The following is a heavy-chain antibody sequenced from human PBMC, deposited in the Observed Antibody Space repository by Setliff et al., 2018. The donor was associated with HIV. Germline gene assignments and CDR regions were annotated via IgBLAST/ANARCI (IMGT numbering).Heavy chain of an antibody. CDR2: IWHDGSNK. D-gene: IGHD6-13*01. J-gene: IGHJ4*02. Sequence: LRLSCAASGFPFSSFAMHWVRQAPGKGLEWVAVIWHDGSNKYYADSVKGRFTISRDNSKNTLYLQMNGLRAEDTAVYYCAKDRHAAAGTGGFDFWGQGTLVTVSS. V-gene: IGHV3-33*06. CDR3: AKDRHAAAGTGGFDF. CDR1: GFPFSSFA.